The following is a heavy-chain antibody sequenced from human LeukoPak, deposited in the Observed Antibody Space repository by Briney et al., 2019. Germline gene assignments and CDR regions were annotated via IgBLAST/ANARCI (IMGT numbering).Heavy chain of an antibody. J-gene: IGHJ6*03. CDR3: AINQAGYCGGGSCYRHEFYYMDV. CDR1: GYTFTSYD. Sequence: SVKVSCKASGYTFTSYDIDWVRQATGQGLEWMGGIIPVFGTANYAEKFQDRVTITADKSTSTAYMELSSLRSEDTAMYYCAINQAGYCGGGSCYRHEFYYMDVWGKGTSVTVSS. D-gene: IGHD2-15*01. CDR2: IIPVFGTA. V-gene: IGHV1-69*06.